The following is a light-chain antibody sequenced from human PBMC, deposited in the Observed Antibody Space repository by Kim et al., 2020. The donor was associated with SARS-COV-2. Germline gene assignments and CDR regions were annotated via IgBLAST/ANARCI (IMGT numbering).Light chain of an antibody. V-gene: IGLV3-1*01. J-gene: IGLJ1*01. CDR3: QTWDSAVFV. CDR1: LLGDKS. CDR2: LNT. Sequence: SYELTQPPSVSVSPGQTVTITCSGDLLGDKSASWYQQKAGQSPVLLIYLNTHRPSGIPERFSASKSGNTATLTISGTHTMDEADYYCQTWDSAVFVFGTGTKVTVL.